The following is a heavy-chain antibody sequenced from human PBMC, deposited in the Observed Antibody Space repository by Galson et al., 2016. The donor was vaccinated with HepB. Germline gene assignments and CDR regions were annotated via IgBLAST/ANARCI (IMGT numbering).Heavy chain of an antibody. CDR1: GFTFSSYN. Sequence: SLRLSCAASGFTFSSYNMNWVRQAPGKGLEWIAYISDVSRTIYYADSVKGRFTISRDNSEKSLFLQMSGLRADDTAVYYCARPGQWVDDYGDYWGQGTLVTVSS. CDR3: ARPGQWVDDYGDY. V-gene: IGHV3-48*04. D-gene: IGHD5-12*01. CDR2: ISDVSRTI. J-gene: IGHJ4*01.